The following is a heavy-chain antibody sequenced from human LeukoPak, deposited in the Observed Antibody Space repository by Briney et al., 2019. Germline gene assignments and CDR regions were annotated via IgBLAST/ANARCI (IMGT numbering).Heavy chain of an antibody. V-gene: IGHV3-20*04. CDR3: ARGASTVTAYDAFDI. CDR2: INWNGGST. CDR1: GFTLDDYG. Sequence: PGGSLRLSCAASGFTLDDYGMSWVRQAPGKGLEWVSGINWNGGSTGYADSVKGRFTISRDNAKNSLYLQMNSLRAEDTALYYCARGASTVTAYDAFDIWGQGTMVTVSS. D-gene: IGHD4-11*01. J-gene: IGHJ3*02.